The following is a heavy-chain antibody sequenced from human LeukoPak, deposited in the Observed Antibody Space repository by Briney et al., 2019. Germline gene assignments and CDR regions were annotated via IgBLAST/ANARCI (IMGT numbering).Heavy chain of an antibody. CDR2: INHSGST. CDR1: GFTFSSYS. J-gene: IGHJ4*02. D-gene: IGHD1-1*01. V-gene: IGHV4-34*01. Sequence: GSLRLSCAASGFTFSSYSMNWVRQPPGKGLEWIGEINHSGSTNYNPSLKSRVTISVDTSKNQFSLKLSSVTAADTAVYYCARGGTRDYWGQGTLVTVSS. CDR3: ARGGTRDY.